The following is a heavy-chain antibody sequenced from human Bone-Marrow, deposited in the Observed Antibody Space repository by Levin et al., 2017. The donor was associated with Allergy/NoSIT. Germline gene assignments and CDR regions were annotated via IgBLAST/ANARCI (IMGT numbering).Heavy chain of an antibody. CDR1: GGSISSYDYY. V-gene: IGHV4-30-4*01. CDR3: ATGSESYKIYFEY. CDR2: IYHSGST. J-gene: IGHJ4*02. Sequence: SETLSLTCTVSGGSISSYDYYWSWLRQPPGKGLVWIGYIYHSGSTYYNPSLKSRVIISVDTSNNQSSVKLSPGPAADTDLYYCATGSESYKIYFEYWGQGILVTVSS. D-gene: IGHD3-10*01.